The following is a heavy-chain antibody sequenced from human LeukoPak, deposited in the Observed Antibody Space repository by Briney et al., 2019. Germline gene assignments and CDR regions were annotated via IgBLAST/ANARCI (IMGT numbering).Heavy chain of an antibody. CDR3: ASPSMTTVTLDAFDI. D-gene: IGHD4-17*01. CDR2: IYFSGST. J-gene: IGHJ3*02. CDR1: GGSISSYY. Sequence: PSETLSLTCTVSGGSISSYYWGWIRQPPGKGLECIGFIYFSGSTYYNPSLKSRVTISIDTSKNQFSLMLSPVTAADTAVYYCASPSMTTVTLDAFDIWGQGTMVTVSS. V-gene: IGHV4-39*01.